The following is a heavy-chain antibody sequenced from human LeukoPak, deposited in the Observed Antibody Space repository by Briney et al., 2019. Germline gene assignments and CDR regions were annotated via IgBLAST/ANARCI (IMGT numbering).Heavy chain of an antibody. CDR1: GYTFTSYD. Sequence: ASVKVSCKASGYTFTSYDINWVRQATGQGLEWMGWINPNSGGTNYAQKFQGRVTMTRDTSISTAYMELSRLRSDDTAVYYCAREGVVGRSFDPWGQGTLVTVSS. V-gene: IGHV1-2*02. CDR3: AREGVVGRSFDP. D-gene: IGHD1-1*01. J-gene: IGHJ5*02. CDR2: INPNSGGT.